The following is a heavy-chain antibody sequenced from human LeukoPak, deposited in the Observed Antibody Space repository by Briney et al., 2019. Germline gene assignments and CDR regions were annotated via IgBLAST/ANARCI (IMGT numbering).Heavy chain of an antibody. CDR1: GVSVNSRSFY. CDR2: VYSSGNV. J-gene: IGHJ4*02. CDR3: VRGAMVSKPGDF. D-gene: IGHD2/OR15-2a*01. Sequence: SETLCLTCSVSGVSVNSRSFYWNWVRQPPGKGLEWIGSVYSSGNVYQSPSLQSRAAISVDASNNSFSLTLKSVTAADTAVYFCVRGAMVSKPGDFWGQGTLVIVSS. V-gene: IGHV4-39*01.